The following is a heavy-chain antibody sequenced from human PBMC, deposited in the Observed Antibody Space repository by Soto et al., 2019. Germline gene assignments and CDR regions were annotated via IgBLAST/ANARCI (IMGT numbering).Heavy chain of an antibody. CDR3: ARDIVVVPAAEQSYYYYGMDV. Sequence: GASVKVSCKASGYTFTSYGISWVRQAPGQGLEWMGWISAYNGNTNYAQKLQGRVTMTTDTSTSTAYMELRSLRSDDTAVYYCARDIVVVPAAEQSYYYYGMDVWGQGTTVTVSS. J-gene: IGHJ6*02. V-gene: IGHV1-18*01. CDR1: GYTFTSYG. D-gene: IGHD2-2*01. CDR2: ISAYNGNT.